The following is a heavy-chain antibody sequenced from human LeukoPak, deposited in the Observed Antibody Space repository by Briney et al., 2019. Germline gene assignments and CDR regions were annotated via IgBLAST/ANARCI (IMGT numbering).Heavy chain of an antibody. V-gene: IGHV3-48*04. CDR1: GFTFSSYS. CDR2: ISSSRSTI. J-gene: IGHJ3*02. Sequence: SGGSLRLSCSASGFTFSSYSMNWVRQAPGKGLEWVSYISSSRSTIYYADSVKGRFTISRDNAKNSLYLQMNSLRAEDTAVYYCAREAKNTDTFDIWGQGTMVTVSS. CDR3: AREAKNTDTFDI.